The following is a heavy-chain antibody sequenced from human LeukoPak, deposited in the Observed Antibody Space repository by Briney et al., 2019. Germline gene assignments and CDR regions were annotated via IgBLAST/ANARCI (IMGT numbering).Heavy chain of an antibody. CDR2: ISWNSGSI. V-gene: IGHV3-9*01. CDR3: AKDIGGHYYFDY. J-gene: IGHJ4*02. Sequence: QPGGSLRLSCAASGFTFDDYTMHWVRQAPGKGLEWVSGISWNSGSIGYADSVKGRFTISRDNAKNSLHLQMNSLRAEDTALYYCAKDIGGHYYFDYWGQGTLVTVSS. D-gene: IGHD4-23*01. CDR1: GFTFDDYT.